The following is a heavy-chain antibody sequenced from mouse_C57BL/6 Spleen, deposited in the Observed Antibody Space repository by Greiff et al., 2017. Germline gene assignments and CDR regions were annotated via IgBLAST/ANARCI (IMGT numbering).Heavy chain of an antibody. Sequence: QVQLQQSGPELVKPGASVKISCKASGYAFSSSWMNWVKQRPGKGLEWIGRIYPGDGDTNYNGKFKGKATLTADKSSSTAYMQLSSLTSEDSAVYFCARGRGRQLRLRYAMDYWGQGTSVTVSS. CDR1: GYAFSSSW. CDR2: IYPGDGDT. J-gene: IGHJ4*01. V-gene: IGHV1-82*01. D-gene: IGHD3-2*02. CDR3: ARGRGRQLRLRYAMDY.